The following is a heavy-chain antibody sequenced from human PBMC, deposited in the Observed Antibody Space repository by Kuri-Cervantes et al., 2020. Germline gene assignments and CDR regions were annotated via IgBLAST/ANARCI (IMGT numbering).Heavy chain of an antibody. Sequence: SETLSLTCTVSGDSVSSGNYHWSWIRQPPGKGLEWIGYIHYSGINNYNPSLKSRVIMSLDTSKNQFSLKLSSVTAADTAVYYCARSTRSSSLDNWGQGTLVTVSS. CDR3: ARSTRSSSLDN. CDR1: GDSVSSGNYH. D-gene: IGHD2-15*01. J-gene: IGHJ4*02. V-gene: IGHV4-61*01. CDR2: IHYSGIN.